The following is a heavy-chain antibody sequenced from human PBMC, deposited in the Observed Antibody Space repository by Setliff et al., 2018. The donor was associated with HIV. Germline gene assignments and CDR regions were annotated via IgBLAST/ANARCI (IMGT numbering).Heavy chain of an antibody. D-gene: IGHD1-26*01. CDR3: TTDLGGSYHGWNY. Sequence: PGGSLRLSCAAAGFPFSNAWMNWVRQDPGKGREWVGRIKSKTDGGTKDYAAPVKGRFTISRDYSKNTLYLQMNSLKTEDTAVYYCTTDLGGSYHGWNYWGQGTLVTVSS. V-gene: IGHV3-15*07. CDR1: GFPFSNAW. J-gene: IGHJ4*02. CDR2: IKSKTDGGTK.